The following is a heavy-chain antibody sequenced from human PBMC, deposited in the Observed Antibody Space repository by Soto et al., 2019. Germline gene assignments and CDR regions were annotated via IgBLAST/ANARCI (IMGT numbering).Heavy chain of an antibody. CDR2: ISWNSGSI. V-gene: IGHV3-9*01. J-gene: IGHJ4*02. CDR1: GFTFDDYA. D-gene: IGHD3-22*01. Sequence: GGSLRLSCAASGFTFDDYAMHWVRQAPGKGLEWVSGISWNSGSIGYADSVKGRFTISRDNAKNSLYLQMNSLRAEDTALYYCAKDFFVTDSSGYYFDYWGQGTLVTVSS. CDR3: AKDFFVTDSSGYYFDY.